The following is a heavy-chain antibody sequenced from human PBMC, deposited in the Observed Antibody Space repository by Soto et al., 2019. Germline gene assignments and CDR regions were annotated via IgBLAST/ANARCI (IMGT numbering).Heavy chain of an antibody. D-gene: IGHD3-3*01. CDR2: MNPNSGDT. CDR1: GYTFTTYD. J-gene: IGHJ5*02. V-gene: IGHV1-8*01. Sequence: QVQLVQSGAEVQKPGASVKVSCKASGYTFTTYDINWVRQATGQGLEWMVWMNPNSGDTGYAEKFQGRVTMTRNTAINTAYMELNSLTSEDTAVYFCARGRDYAFWSGLNWFDPWGQGTLVTVSS. CDR3: ARGRDYAFWSGLNWFDP.